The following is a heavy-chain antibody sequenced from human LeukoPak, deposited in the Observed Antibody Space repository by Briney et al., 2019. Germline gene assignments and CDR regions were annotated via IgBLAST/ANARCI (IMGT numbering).Heavy chain of an antibody. D-gene: IGHD1-26*01. Sequence: SETLSLTCTVSGGSISTNTYYWGWMRRPPGKGLEWIGTIHYSGSTYYTPSLKSRVTISIDTSKNQFSLKVNSMTATDTAVYYCASHSGRYRVAFEMWGQGTMVTVSS. J-gene: IGHJ3*02. CDR1: GGSISTNTYY. V-gene: IGHV4-39*01. CDR2: IHYSGST. CDR3: ASHSGRYRVAFEM.